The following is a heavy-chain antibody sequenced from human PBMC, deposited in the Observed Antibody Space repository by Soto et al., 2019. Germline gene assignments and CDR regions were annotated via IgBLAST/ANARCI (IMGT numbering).Heavy chain of an antibody. J-gene: IGHJ4*02. Sequence: EVQLVESGGGLVKPGGSLRLSCAPSGFTFSSYSMNWVRQAPGRGLEWLSSISSSSAYIFYADSVKGRFTISRDNAKNSLFLHMNSLRAEATAVYYCARDPSIAMVRGAQFDYWGQGTLVTVSS. CDR3: ARDPSIAMVRGAQFDY. CDR2: ISSSSAYI. D-gene: IGHD3-10*01. V-gene: IGHV3-21*01. CDR1: GFTFSSYS.